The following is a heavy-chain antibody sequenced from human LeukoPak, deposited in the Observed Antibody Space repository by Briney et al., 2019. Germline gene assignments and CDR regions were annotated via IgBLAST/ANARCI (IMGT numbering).Heavy chain of an antibody. CDR1: GGTFSSYA. Sequence: SVTVSCTASGGTFSSYAISWVRQAPGQGLEWMGGIIPIFGTANYAQKFQGRVTITADESTSTAYMELSSLRSEDTAVYYCARDPAYDSSGYYYFDYWGQGTLVTVSS. CDR3: ARDPAYDSSGYYYFDY. CDR2: IIPIFGTA. J-gene: IGHJ4*02. V-gene: IGHV1-69*01. D-gene: IGHD3-22*01.